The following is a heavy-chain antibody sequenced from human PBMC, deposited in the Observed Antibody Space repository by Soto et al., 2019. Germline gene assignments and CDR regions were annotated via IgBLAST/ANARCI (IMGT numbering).Heavy chain of an antibody. CDR2: ITGSGGSP. V-gene: IGHV3-23*01. CDR3: VQHRGNTSGAFHI. Sequence: EVQLLESGGGLVQPGGSLRLSCVASGFTLSTYAMSWVRQAPGKGLEWVSGITGSGGSPYYADSVKGRFTISRDNPKSTVSLDMNLLRAEDTAVYYCVQHRGNTSGAFHIWGQGTMVTVSS. J-gene: IGHJ3*02. D-gene: IGHD4-4*01. CDR1: GFTLSTYA.